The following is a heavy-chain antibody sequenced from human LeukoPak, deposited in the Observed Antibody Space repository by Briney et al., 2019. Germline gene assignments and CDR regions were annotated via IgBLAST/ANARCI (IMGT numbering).Heavy chain of an antibody. CDR2: INPSGGST. CDR1: GYTFTSYY. V-gene: IGHV1-46*01. J-gene: IGHJ4*02. D-gene: IGHD3-16*01. Sequence: ASVKVSCKASGYTFTSYYMHWVRQAPGQGLEWMGIINPSGGSTSYAQKFQGRVTMTRDMSTSTVYMELSSLRSEDTAVYYCARDLRPDDPLWGLDYWGQGTLVTVSS. CDR3: ARDLRPDDPLWGLDY.